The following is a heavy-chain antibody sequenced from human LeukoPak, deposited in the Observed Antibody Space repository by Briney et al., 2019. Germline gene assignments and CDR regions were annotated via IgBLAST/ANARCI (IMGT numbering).Heavy chain of an antibody. Sequence: PSETLSLTCAVSGGSISSGGYSWSWIRQPPGKGLEWIGYTYHSGSTYYNPFLKSRVTISVDRSKNQFSLKLSSVPAADTAVYYCASDYGGYFDYWGQGTLVTVSS. CDR3: ASDYGGYFDY. V-gene: IGHV4-30-2*01. J-gene: IGHJ4*02. CDR2: TYHSGST. D-gene: IGHD4-23*01. CDR1: GGSISSGGYS.